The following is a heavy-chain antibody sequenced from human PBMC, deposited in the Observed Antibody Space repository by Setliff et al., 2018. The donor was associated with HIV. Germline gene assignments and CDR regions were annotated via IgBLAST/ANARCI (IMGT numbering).Heavy chain of an antibody. D-gene: IGHD1-26*01. CDR2: IYHSGST. V-gene: IGHV4-39*02. CDR1: GGSISSSSYY. CDR3: ARGFGSLDP. J-gene: IGHJ5*02. Sequence: SETLSLTCTVSGGSISSSSYYWGWIRQPPGRGLEWIGNIYHSGSTNYNPSLKSRVTISLDTSKNRFSLNLRSVTAADTAVYYCARGFGSLDPWGKGTLVTVSS.